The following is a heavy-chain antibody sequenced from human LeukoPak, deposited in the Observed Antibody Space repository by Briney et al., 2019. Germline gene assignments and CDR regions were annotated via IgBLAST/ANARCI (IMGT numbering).Heavy chain of an antibody. V-gene: IGHV1-2*04. CDR3: ARESSSGGTFDY. J-gene: IGHJ4*02. Sequence: ASVTVSCTASGYTFTGYYMHWVRQAPGQGLEWMGWVNPNSGGTNYAQKFQGWVTMTRDTSISTAYMELSRLRSDDTAVYYCARESSSGGTFDYWGQGTLVTVSS. CDR1: GYTFTGYY. CDR2: VNPNSGGT. D-gene: IGHD6-19*01.